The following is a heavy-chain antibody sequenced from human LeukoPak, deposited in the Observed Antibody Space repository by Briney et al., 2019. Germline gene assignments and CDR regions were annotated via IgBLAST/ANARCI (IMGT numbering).Heavy chain of an antibody. CDR1: GGSTSNSF. V-gene: IGHV4-4*07. CDR3: ARAPSGCGGTCAFDY. J-gene: IGHJ4*02. CDR2: IYTDGST. D-gene: IGHD2-15*01. Sequence: KTSETLSLTCTVSGGSTSNSFWSWIRQPAGKGLEWIGRIYTDGSTNSNPSLRSRLTMSLDTSKNQFSLKLTSVTAADTAVYFCARAPSGCGGTCAFDYWGQGTLVTVSS.